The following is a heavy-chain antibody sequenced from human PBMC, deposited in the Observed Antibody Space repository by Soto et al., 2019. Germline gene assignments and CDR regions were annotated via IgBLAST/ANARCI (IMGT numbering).Heavy chain of an antibody. D-gene: IGHD3-22*01. CDR3: AGTHFDTSGYYPSALEY. CDR1: GGTFNSYV. CDR2: IIIFFGTA. J-gene: IGHJ4*02. Sequence: QVQLVQSGAEVKKPGSSVKVSCKASGGTFNSYVINWVRQAPGQGLEWMGGIIIFFGTAEYAQKFQGRVTITADEGASTAYMELSSLKSGDTAVYCCAGTHFDTSGYYPSALEYWGQGTQVSVSS. V-gene: IGHV1-69*01.